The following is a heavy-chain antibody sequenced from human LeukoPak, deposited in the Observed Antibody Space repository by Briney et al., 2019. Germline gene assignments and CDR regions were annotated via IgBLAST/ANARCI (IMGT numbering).Heavy chain of an antibody. CDR3: ASSRYCTGGNCYFLFDY. CDR1: GFTFSNYA. Sequence: GGSLRLSCAASGFTFSNYAMSWVRQAPGKGREWISYISSSSGTMYYADSVRGRFTISRDNGQNSLYLQMNSLRAEDTAVYYFASSRYCTGGNCYFLFDYWGQGKKVTVSS. V-gene: IGHV3-48*01. J-gene: IGHJ4*02. CDR2: ISSSSGTM. D-gene: IGHD2-15*01.